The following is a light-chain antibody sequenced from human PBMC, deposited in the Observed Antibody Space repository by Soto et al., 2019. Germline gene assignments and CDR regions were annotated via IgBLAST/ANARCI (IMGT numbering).Light chain of an antibody. CDR1: SSDVGGYNY. J-gene: IGLJ2*01. V-gene: IGLV2-14*01. CDR2: EVS. CDR3: SSYTSVTIVV. Sequence: QSVLTQPASVSGSPGQSITISCTGTSSDVGGYNYVSWYQQHPGKAPKLMIYEVSNRPSGVSNRFSGSKSGNTASLTISGLQDEDEADYYCSSYTSVTIVVFGGGTQLTVL.